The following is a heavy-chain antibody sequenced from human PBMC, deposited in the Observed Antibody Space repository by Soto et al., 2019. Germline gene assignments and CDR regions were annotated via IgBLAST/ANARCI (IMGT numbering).Heavy chain of an antibody. CDR2: ISYDGSNK. CDR1: GFTFSSYG. J-gene: IGHJ4*02. V-gene: IGHV3-30*03. D-gene: IGHD6-19*01. Sequence: QVQLVESGGGVVQPGRSLRLSCAASGFTFSSYGMHWVRQAPGKGLEWVAVISYDGSNKYYADSVKGRFTISRDNSKNKLYLQMNSLRAEDTAVYYCAIYSSGWYPLDYWGQGTLVTVSS. CDR3: AIYSSGWYPLDY.